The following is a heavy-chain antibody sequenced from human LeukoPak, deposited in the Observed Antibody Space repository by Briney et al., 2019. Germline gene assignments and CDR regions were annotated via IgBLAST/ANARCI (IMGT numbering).Heavy chain of an antibody. Sequence: GSLRLSCSASGFSFISYGMHWFRQAPGKGLEWVGVISDDGRNKKYADSVKGRFTISRDNSKDTLYLQMNSLRDEDTAVYYCAKRPSDYGDYVTYFDYRGQGTLVTVSS. J-gene: IGHJ4*02. D-gene: IGHD4-17*01. CDR1: GFSFISYG. CDR2: ISDDGRNK. V-gene: IGHV3-30*18. CDR3: AKRPSDYGDYVTYFDY.